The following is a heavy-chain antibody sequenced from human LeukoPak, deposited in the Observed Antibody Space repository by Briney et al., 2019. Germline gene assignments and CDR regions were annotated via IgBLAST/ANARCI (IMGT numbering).Heavy chain of an antibody. CDR2: IYTSGST. J-gene: IGHJ4*02. Sequence: MPSETLSLTCTVAGGSISSYYWSWIRQPAGKGQEWIGRIYTSGSTNYNPSLMSRVTMSVDTSKNQFSLKLSSVTAADTAVYYCAREDSSSWYFDYWGQGTLVTVSS. V-gene: IGHV4-4*07. CDR3: AREDSSSWYFDY. D-gene: IGHD6-13*01. CDR1: GGSISSYY.